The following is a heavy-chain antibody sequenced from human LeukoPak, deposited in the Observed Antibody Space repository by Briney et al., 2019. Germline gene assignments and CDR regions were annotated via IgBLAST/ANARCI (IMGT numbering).Heavy chain of an antibody. CDR1: GFTFSSYA. D-gene: IGHD4-17*01. Sequence: PGGSLRLSCAASGFTFSSYAMSWVRLAPGKGLECVSGISGSGSSTYYADSVKGRFAISRDNSKNTLYLQMNSLRAEDTAVYYCASSDTVTMYYYYYGMDVWGQGTTVTVSS. CDR3: ASSDTVTMYYYYYGMDV. V-gene: IGHV3-23*01. CDR2: ISGSGSST. J-gene: IGHJ6*02.